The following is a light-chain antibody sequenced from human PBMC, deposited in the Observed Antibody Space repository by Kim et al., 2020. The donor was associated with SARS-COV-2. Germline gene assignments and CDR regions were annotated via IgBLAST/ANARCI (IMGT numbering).Light chain of an antibody. CDR1: SSNIGSNY. J-gene: IGLJ1*01. CDR2: KTN. CDR3: VAWDDSLSRPYV. Sequence: QSVLTQPPSASGAPGQKITISCSGSSSNIGSNYVSWFQQFPDRAPTLLIHKTNLRPSGVPDRFSGSKSGASASLAISGLRSEDEAYYYCVAWDDSLSRPYVFGTGTKVTVL. V-gene: IGLV1-47*01.